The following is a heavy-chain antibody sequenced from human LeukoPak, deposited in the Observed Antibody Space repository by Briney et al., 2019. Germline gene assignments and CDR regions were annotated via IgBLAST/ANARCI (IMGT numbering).Heavy chain of an antibody. CDR2: LYYGGST. CDR3: ATKSRSRGCSLSSTTSFFDY. Sequence: SETLSLTCTVSGGSISSSSYYWAWIRQPPGKRLEWIGSLYYGGSTYYNPSLKSRVTISLDRSKNQFSLKVGSVTAADTAVYYCATKSRSRGCSLSSTTSFFDYWGQGALVTVSS. CDR1: GGSISSSSYY. D-gene: IGHD2-15*01. J-gene: IGHJ4*02. V-gene: IGHV4-39*07.